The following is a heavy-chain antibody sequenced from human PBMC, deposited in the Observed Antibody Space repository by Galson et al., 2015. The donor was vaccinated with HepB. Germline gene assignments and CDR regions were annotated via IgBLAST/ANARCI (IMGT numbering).Heavy chain of an antibody. D-gene: IGHD6-6*01. J-gene: IGHJ4*02. CDR2: IYPGRST. V-gene: IGHV3-66*02. Sequence: SLRLSCAASGFTVSSNYMSWVRQAPGKGLEWVSIIYPGRSTHYADSVKGRFTISRDNARNTLYLQMNSLRAEDTAVYYCARARYSTSPPDYWGQGTLVTVSS. CDR3: ARARYSTSPPDY. CDR1: GFTVSSNY.